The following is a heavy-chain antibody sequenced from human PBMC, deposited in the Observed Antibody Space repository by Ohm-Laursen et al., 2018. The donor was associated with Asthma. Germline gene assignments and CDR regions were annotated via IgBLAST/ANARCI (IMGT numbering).Heavy chain of an antibody. CDR3: ARDHYGDTPVDY. V-gene: IGHV1-18*04. CDR1: GYTSTSYG. D-gene: IGHD4-17*01. Sequence: ASVKVSCKASGYTSTSYGISWVRQAPGQGLEWMGWISAYNGNTNYAQKLQGRVTMTTDTSTSTAYMELRSLRSDDTAVYYCARDHYGDTPVDYWGQGTLVTVSS. CDR2: ISAYNGNT. J-gene: IGHJ4*02.